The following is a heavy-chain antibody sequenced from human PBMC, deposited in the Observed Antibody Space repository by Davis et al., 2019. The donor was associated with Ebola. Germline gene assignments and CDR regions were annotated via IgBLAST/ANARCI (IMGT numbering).Heavy chain of an antibody. D-gene: IGHD3-16*01. Sequence: AASVKVSCKASGYTFTNYGITWVRQAPGQGLERMGWINPHNGNTNYAQNVQGRVIMTSDTATTTAYMELSSLRSEDTAVYYCAIYLGEELASRVWKHWYFDLWGRGTLVTVSS. CDR2: INPHNGNT. CDR3: AIYLGEELASRVWKHWYFDL. V-gene: IGHV1-18*04. J-gene: IGHJ2*01. CDR1: GYTFTNYG.